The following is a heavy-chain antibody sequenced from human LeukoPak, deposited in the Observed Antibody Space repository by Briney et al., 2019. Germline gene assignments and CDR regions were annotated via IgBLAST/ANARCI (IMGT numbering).Heavy chain of an antibody. V-gene: IGHV4-61*02. CDR2: IYTSGST. Sequence: PSQTLSLTCTVSGGSISSGSYYWSWIRQPAGKGLEWIGRIYTSGSTNYNPSLKSRVTISVDTSKNQFSLKLSSVTAADTAVYYCARHARGLGLRFLEGSWFDPWGQGTLVTVSS. D-gene: IGHD3-3*01. CDR3: ARHARGLGLRFLEGSWFDP. J-gene: IGHJ5*02. CDR1: GGSISSGSYY.